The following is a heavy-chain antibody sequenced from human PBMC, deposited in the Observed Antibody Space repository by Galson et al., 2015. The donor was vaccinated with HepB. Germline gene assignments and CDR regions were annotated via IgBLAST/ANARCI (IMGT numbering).Heavy chain of an antibody. CDR1: GDAITSKTYY. CDR2: FFYNANT. J-gene: IGHJ3*02. Sequence: SETLSLTCNVSGDAITSKTYYWGWIRQPPGRGLEWIGDFFYNANTYYNPSLKSRVTISADTSKNLFSLELSSVTAADTALYFCATLGANGRYFGAFNTWGPGTMVIVSS. CDR3: ATLGANGRYFGAFNT. V-gene: IGHV4-39*01. D-gene: IGHD1-26*01.